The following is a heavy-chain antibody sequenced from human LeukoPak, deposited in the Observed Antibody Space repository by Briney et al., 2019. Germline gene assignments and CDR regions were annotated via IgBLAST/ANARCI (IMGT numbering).Heavy chain of an antibody. CDR1: GFTFSSYG. CDR3: AEDATAVVGTVYMDV. Sequence: GGYLRLSCAASGFTFSSYGMHWVRQAPGKGLEWVAFIRYDGSNKYYADSVKGRFTISRDNSKNTLYLQMNSRRAEDTAVYYCAEDATAVVGTVYMDVWGKGTTVTISS. V-gene: IGHV3-30*02. J-gene: IGHJ6*03. D-gene: IGHD6-13*01. CDR2: IRYDGSNK.